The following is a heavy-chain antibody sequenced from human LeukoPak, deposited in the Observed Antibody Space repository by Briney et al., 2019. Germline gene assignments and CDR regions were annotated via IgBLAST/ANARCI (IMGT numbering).Heavy chain of an antibody. J-gene: IGHJ4*02. D-gene: IGHD2-2*01. Sequence: VASVKVSCKASGYTFTGYYMHWVRQAPGQGLEWMGWINPNSGGTNYAQKFQGRVTMTRDTSISTVYMELSRLRSDDTAVYYCARDCSGTSCPHDYWGQGTLVTVSS. CDR1: GYTFTGYY. CDR3: ARDCSGTSCPHDY. CDR2: INPNSGGT. V-gene: IGHV1-2*02.